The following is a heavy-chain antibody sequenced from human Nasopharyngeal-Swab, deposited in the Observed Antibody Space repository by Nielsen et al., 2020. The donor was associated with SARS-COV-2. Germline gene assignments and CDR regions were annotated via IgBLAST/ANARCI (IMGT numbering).Heavy chain of an antibody. D-gene: IGHD3-22*01. CDR3: ARGVRGIVVVKDWFDP. Sequence: WIRPPPGQGLEWIGYIYYSASTYYNPSLKSRVTISVDTSKNQFSLKLSSVTAADTAVYYCARGVRGIVVVKDWFDPWGQGTLVTVSS. V-gene: IGHV4-30-4*01. J-gene: IGHJ5*02. CDR2: IYYSAST.